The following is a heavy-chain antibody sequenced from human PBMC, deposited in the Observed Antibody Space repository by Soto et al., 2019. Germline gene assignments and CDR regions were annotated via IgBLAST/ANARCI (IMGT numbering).Heavy chain of an antibody. J-gene: IGHJ4*02. CDR1: GFSFSSYA. D-gene: IGHD2-8*01. CDR3: ARDGCPNGVCFNDY. Sequence: QVKLVESGGGVVQPGRSLRLSCAASGFSFSSYAMHWVRQAPGKGLEWLSFISYDGRNEYYADSVKGRFTVSRDSSENTLDLQINTLKPDDTAVYYCARDGCPNGVCFNDYWGQGTLVTVSP. CDR2: ISYDGRNE. V-gene: IGHV3-30*04.